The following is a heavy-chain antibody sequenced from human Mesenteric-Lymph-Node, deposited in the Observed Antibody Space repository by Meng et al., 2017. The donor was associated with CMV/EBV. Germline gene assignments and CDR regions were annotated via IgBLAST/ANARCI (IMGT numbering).Heavy chain of an antibody. D-gene: IGHD3-10*01. Sequence: SETLSLTCTVSGGSVTTNHYWSWIRQTPGKGLEWIGYVYYSGSTNYNPSLKSRVTLSLDTSKNQFSLKLSSVTAADTAVYYCASLSMVRGVIPSGDVWGQGTTVTVSS. CDR1: GGSVTTNHY. CDR3: ASLSMVRGVIPSGDV. J-gene: IGHJ6*02. CDR2: VYYSGST. V-gene: IGHV4-59*02.